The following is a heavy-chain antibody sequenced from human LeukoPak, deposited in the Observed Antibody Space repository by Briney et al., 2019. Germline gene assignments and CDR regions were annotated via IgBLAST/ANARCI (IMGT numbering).Heavy chain of an antibody. CDR3: ARLLPPIVATSHWFDP. V-gene: IGHV3-11*06. J-gene: IGHJ5*02. Sequence: KPGGSLRLSCAASGFTFSDYYMSWIRQAPGKGLEWVSYISNSSSYTNYADSVKGRFTISRDNAKNSLYLQMNSLRAEDTAVYYCARLLPPIVATSHWFDPWGQGTLVTVSS. CDR1: GFTFSDYY. D-gene: IGHD5-12*01. CDR2: ISNSSSYT.